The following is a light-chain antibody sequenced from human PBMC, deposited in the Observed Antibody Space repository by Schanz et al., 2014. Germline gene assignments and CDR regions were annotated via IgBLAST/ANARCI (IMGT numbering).Light chain of an antibody. CDR3: CSYAGSDSSV. Sequence: QSALTQPRSVSGSPGQSVTLSCTGTSSDVGAYNYVSWYQQHPGKAPKLMIYDVSERPSGVPDRFSGSKSGNTASLTISGLQAEDEADYYCCSYAGSDSSVFGGGTKLTVL. J-gene: IGLJ3*02. V-gene: IGLV2-11*01. CDR2: DVS. CDR1: SSDVGAYNY.